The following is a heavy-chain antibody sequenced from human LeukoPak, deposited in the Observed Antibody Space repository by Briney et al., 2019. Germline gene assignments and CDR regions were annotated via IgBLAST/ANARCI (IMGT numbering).Heavy chain of an antibody. Sequence: PGGSLRLSCAASRFNFRNYAMHWVRQAPGKGLEWVAVISFDGSNKYYADSVKGRFTISRDNSKNILYLHMNSLSAEDTAVYYCARDEFYDSSGYYLDYWGQGTLVTVSS. D-gene: IGHD3-22*01. CDR1: RFNFRNYA. CDR2: ISFDGSNK. J-gene: IGHJ4*02. V-gene: IGHV3-30-3*01. CDR3: ARDEFYDSSGYYLDY.